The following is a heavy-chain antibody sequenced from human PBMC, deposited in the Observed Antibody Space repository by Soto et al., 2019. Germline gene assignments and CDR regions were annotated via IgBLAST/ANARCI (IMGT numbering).Heavy chain of an antibody. Sequence: EVQLVESGGGLGQPGGSLRLSCAASGFTFSSYWMHWVRQAPGKGLEWVSRIKGDESSTNYADSVKGRFTISRDNAKNTFCLQMNRLRAEEAAVYYCARGAFGAYYFDSWGQGTLVTVSS. CDR2: IKGDESST. V-gene: IGHV3-74*01. J-gene: IGHJ4*02. CDR1: GFTFSSYW. CDR3: ARGAFGAYYFDS. D-gene: IGHD3-3*01.